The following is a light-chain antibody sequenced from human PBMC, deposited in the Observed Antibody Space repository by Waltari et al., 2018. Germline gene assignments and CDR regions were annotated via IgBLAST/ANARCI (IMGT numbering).Light chain of an antibody. CDR3: QHYDTSSYT. J-gene: IGKJ2*01. CDR1: QSVSSSY. CDR2: GAS. V-gene: IGKV3-20*01. Sequence: IVLTQSPGTLSLSPGERATLSCRASQSVSSSYLAWYQQKPGQAPRLLIYGASNKATGIPDRFSGSGSGTDFTLTISRLEPEDFAVYYCQHYDTSSYTFGQGTNLEI.